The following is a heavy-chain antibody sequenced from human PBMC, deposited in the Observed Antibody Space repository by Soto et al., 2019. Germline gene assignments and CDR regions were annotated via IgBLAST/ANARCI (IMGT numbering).Heavy chain of an antibody. CDR3: ARHLVPPTGSFINAFDI. V-gene: IGHV4-59*08. J-gene: IGHJ3*02. CDR1: GGSISSYY. Sequence: SETLSLTCTVSGGSISSYYWSWIRQPPGKGLECIGYIHYSGSTNYNSSLKSRVTMSIDTSKNQLSLKLSSVTAADTAVYYCARHLVPPTGSFINAFDIWGQGAVVTVSS. CDR2: IHYSGST. D-gene: IGHD1-1*01.